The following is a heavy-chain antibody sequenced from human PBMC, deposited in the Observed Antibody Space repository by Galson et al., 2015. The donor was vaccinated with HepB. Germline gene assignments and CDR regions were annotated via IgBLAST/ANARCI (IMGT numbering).Heavy chain of an antibody. V-gene: IGHV4-34*01. D-gene: IGHD3-3*01. CDR3: ARGPYYDFWSGYYWDY. CDR2: INHSGST. J-gene: IGHJ4*02. CDR1: GGSFSGYY. Sequence: SETLSLTCAVYGGSFSGYYWSWIRQPPGKGLEWIGEINHSGSTNYNPSLKSRVTISVDTSKNQFSLKLSSVTAADTAVYYCARGPYYDFWSGYYWDYWGQGTLVTVSS.